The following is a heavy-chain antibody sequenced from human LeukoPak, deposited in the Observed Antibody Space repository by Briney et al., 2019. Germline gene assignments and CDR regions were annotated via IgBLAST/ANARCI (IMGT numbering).Heavy chain of an antibody. V-gene: IGHV3-11*04. CDR1: GFTFSDYY. CDR2: ISSSGSTI. J-gene: IGHJ4*02. D-gene: IGHD6-6*01. Sequence: GGSLRLSCAASGFTFSDYYMSWIRQAPGKGLEWVSYISSSGSTIYYADSVKGRFTISRDNAKNSLYLQMNSLRAEDMAVYYCARDSSWYSSSSISDYWGQGTLVTVSS. CDR3: ARDSSWYSSSSISDY.